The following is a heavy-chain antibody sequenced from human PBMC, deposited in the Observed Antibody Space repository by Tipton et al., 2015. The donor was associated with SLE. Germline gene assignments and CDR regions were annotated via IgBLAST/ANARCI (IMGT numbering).Heavy chain of an antibody. V-gene: IGHV4-34*01. CDR1: GGSFNGYY. CDR3: AVILGYYMDV. Sequence: TLSLTCAVYGGSFNGYYWSWIRQPPGKGLEWIGEINHSGSTNYNPSLKSRVTISVDTSKNQFSLKLSSVTAADTAVYYCAVILGYYMDVWGKGTTVTVSS. CDR2: INHSGST. J-gene: IGHJ6*03. D-gene: IGHD2-21*01.